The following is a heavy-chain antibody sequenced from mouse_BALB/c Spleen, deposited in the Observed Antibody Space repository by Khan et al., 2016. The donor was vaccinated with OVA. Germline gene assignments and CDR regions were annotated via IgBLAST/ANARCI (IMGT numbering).Heavy chain of an antibody. Sequence: QVQLKESGPGLVAPSQNLSITCTVSGFSLTSYGVHWVRQPPGKGLEWLGVIWAGGNTNYNSALMSRLSISKDNSKSQVFLKMNSLQTDDTAIYXCAREPPIHYYGYRAMDYWGQGTSVTVSS. D-gene: IGHD1-2*01. CDR1: GFSLTSYG. V-gene: IGHV2-9*02. J-gene: IGHJ4*01. CDR2: IWAGGNT. CDR3: AREPPIHYYGYRAMDY.